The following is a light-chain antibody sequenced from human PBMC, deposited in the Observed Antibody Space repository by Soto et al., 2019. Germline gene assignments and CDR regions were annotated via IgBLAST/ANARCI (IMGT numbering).Light chain of an antibody. V-gene: IGLV2-23*01. Sequence: QSALTQPASVSGSPGQSITISCTGTSSDVGSYNLVSWYQQHPGKAPKLMIYEGNKRPSGVSNRFSGSKSGNTASLTISGLQAGEGGEYFCCSNGGSSTLGFGGGTKLTVL. CDR3: CSNGGSSTLG. CDR2: EGN. J-gene: IGLJ2*01. CDR1: SSDVGSYNL.